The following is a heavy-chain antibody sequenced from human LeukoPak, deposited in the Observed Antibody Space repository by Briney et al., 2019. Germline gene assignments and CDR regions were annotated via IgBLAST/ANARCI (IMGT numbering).Heavy chain of an antibody. J-gene: IGHJ4*02. CDR2: INPSGGST. Sequence: ASVKVSCKASGYTFTSYYMHWVRQAPGQGLEWMGIINPSGGSTSYAQKFQGRVTMTRDTSISTAYMELSRLRSDDTAVYYCARFYQLLDYWGQGTLVTVSS. D-gene: IGHD2-2*01. CDR3: ARFYQLLDY. V-gene: IGHV1-46*01. CDR1: GYTFTSYY.